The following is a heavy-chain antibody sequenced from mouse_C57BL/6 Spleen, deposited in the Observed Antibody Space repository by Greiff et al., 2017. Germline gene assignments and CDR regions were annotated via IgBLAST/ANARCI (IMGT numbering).Heavy chain of an antibody. CDR2: ISNGGGST. Sequence: EVKLVESGGGLVQPGGSLKLSCAASGFTFSDYYMYWVRQTPEKRLEWVAYISNGGGSTYYPDTVKGRFTISRDNAKHTLYLQMSRLKSEDTAMYYCARSYGPTGAMDYWGQGTSVTVSS. CDR3: ARSYGPTGAMDY. V-gene: IGHV5-12*01. D-gene: IGHD1-1*02. CDR1: GFTFSDYY. J-gene: IGHJ4*01.